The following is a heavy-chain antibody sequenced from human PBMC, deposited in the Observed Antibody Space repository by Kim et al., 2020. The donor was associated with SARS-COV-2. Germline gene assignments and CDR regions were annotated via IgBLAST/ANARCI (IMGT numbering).Heavy chain of an antibody. Sequence: GGSLRLSCAASGFTFKNYGMHWVRQAPGKGLEWVAVIWYDGSNAYYADSVKGRFTVSRDNSENTLYLQMNSLRAEDTAVYYCANLAPIDQEDMDAWGQGTTFTVS. CDR1: GFTFKNYG. V-gene: IGHV3-30*02. J-gene: IGHJ6*02. CDR3: ANLAPIDQEDMDA. CDR2: IWYDGSNA.